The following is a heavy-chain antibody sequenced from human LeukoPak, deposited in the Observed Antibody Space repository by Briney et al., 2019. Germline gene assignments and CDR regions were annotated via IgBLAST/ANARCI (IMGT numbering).Heavy chain of an antibody. J-gene: IGHJ4*02. CDR3: ASRLYCSNTRCRNFPFAY. Sequence: SVKVSCKASGGTFSSYATNWVRQAPGQGLEWMGGIIPILGTANYAQKFQDRVTITAGESTSTAYMELSSLRSEDTAIYYCASRLYCSNTRCRNFPFAYWGQGTLVTVSS. V-gene: IGHV1-69*13. CDR1: GGTFSSYA. CDR2: IIPILGTA. D-gene: IGHD2-2*01.